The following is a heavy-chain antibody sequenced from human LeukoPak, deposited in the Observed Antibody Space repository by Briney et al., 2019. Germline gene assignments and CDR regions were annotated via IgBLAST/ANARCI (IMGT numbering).Heavy chain of an antibody. D-gene: IGHD1-26*01. V-gene: IGHV3-48*03. J-gene: IGHJ3*02. Sequence: GGSLRLSCAVSGLTFSNFKMNWVRQAPGKGLEWVSYISDSGRTTFYADSVKGRFTISRDNAKNSLYLQMSSLRVEDTAVYYCARDGGSGSPNEDAFDIWGQGTMVTVSS. CDR2: ISDSGRTT. CDR1: GLTFSNFK. CDR3: ARDGGSGSPNEDAFDI.